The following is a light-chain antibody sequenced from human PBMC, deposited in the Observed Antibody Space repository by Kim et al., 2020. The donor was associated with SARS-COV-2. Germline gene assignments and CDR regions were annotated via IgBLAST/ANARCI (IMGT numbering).Light chain of an antibody. CDR3: QQYTNWPPEYT. CDR1: QSVSSN. CDR2: AAS. V-gene: IGKV3-15*01. J-gene: IGKJ2*01. Sequence: EIVMTQSPATLSVSPGERATLSCRASQSVSSNLAWYQQKPGQAPRLLIYAASTRATGIPGRFSGSGSGTEFTLTISSLQSEDFAVYYCQQYTNWPPEYTFGQGTKLEI.